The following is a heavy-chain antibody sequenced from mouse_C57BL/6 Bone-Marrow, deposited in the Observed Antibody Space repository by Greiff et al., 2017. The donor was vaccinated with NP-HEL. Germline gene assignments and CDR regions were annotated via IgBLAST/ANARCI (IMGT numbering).Heavy chain of an antibody. V-gene: IGHV3-6*01. CDR1: GYSITSGYY. J-gene: IGHJ4*01. Sequence: VQLKESGPGLVKPSQSLSLTCSVTGYSITSGYYWNWIRQFPGNKLEWMGYISYDGSNNYNPSLKNRISITRDTSKNQFFLKLNSVTTEDTATYYCARVSPYDYDRVYAMDYWGQGTSVTVSS. D-gene: IGHD2-4*01. CDR3: ARVSPYDYDRVYAMDY. CDR2: ISYDGSN.